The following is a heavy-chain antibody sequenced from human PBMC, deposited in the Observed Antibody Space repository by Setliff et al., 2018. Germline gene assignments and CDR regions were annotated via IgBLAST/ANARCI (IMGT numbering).Heavy chain of an antibody. CDR2: INTNTGIP. CDR1: GYTFTTYA. J-gene: IGHJ6*03. Sequence: ASVKVSCKASGYTFTTYAIGWMRQAPGQGLEWMGWINTNTGIPSYAQGFTGRFVFSLDTSVSTAYLQISSLKGEDTGVYYCARASRYGTIKYRGDYYMDVWGKGTTVTVSS. V-gene: IGHV7-4-1*02. D-gene: IGHD5-12*01. CDR3: ARASRYGTIKYRGDYYMDV.